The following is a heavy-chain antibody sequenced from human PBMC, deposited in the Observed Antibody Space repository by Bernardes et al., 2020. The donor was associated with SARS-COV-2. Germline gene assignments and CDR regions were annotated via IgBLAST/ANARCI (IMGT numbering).Heavy chain of an antibody. CDR1: GFTFSGYA. J-gene: IGHJ6*03. Sequence: GGSLRLSCAVSGFTFSGYAMSWVRQAPGKGLEWVSAISGSGRSDSYADSVKGRFTISRDDSKNTLYLQMISLRGDDTAVYYCARTGNGYINDRRVYDYMDVIGKGATVTVSS. V-gene: IGHV3-23*01. CDR3: ARTGNGYINDRRVYDYMDV. D-gene: IGHD4-4*01. CDR2: ISGSGRSD.